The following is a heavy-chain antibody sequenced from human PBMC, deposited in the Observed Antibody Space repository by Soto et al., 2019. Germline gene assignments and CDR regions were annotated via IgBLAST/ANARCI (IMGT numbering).Heavy chain of an antibody. CDR2: ISGSGGTT. V-gene: IGHV3-23*01. Sequence: LRLSCAASGFTFSSYAMSWIRQAPGKGLEWVSAISGSGGTTYYADSVKGRFTFSRDNSKNTLYLQMNSLRAEDTAVYYCAKTANGWFSAFDIWGQGTMVTVSS. CDR3: AKTANGWFSAFDI. D-gene: IGHD6-19*01. J-gene: IGHJ3*02. CDR1: GFTFSSYA.